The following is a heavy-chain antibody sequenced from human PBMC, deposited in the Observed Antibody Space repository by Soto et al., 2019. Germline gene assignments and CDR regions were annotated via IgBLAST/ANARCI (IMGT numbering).Heavy chain of an antibody. CDR3: ARHDGIAVAGIPNYFDY. Sequence: QLQLQESGPGLVKPSETLSLTCTVSGGSISSSSYYWCWIRQPPEKGLEWIESIYYSGSTYYNPSLKRRVTISVDTSKNQFSLKLSSVTAADTAVYYCARHDGIAVAGIPNYFDYWGQGTLVTVSS. J-gene: IGHJ4*02. CDR1: GGSISSSSYY. D-gene: IGHD6-19*01. V-gene: IGHV4-39*01. CDR2: IYYSGST.